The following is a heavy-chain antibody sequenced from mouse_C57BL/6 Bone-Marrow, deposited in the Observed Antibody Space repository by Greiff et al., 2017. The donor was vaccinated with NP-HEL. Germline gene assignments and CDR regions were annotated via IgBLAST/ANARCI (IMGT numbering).Heavy chain of an antibody. J-gene: IGHJ2*01. CDR3: ARGENRRWDYLDY. Sequence: VQLQQPGAELVKPGASVKLSCKASGYTFTSYWMHWVKQRPGQGLEWIGMIHPNSGSTNYNEKFKGKATLPVDKSSSTAYMPLRSLTSEDSAVFDCARGENRRWDYLDYGGQGTALTVSA. CDR1: GYTFTSYW. CDR2: IHPNSGST. V-gene: IGHV1-64*01. D-gene: IGHD2-3*01.